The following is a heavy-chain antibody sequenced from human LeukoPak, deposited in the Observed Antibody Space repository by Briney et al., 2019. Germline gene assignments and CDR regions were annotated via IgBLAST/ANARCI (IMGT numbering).Heavy chain of an antibody. CDR3: ASLRDGYNHLFDY. Sequence: ASVKVSCKASGDTFSSYSIGWVRQAPGQGLEWVGGIIPIFGTANYAQKFQGRVTITADKSTSTVYMELSSLRSGDTAVYYCASLRDGYNHLFDYWGQGTLVTVSS. J-gene: IGHJ4*02. CDR2: IIPIFGTA. CDR1: GDTFSSYS. V-gene: IGHV1-69*06. D-gene: IGHD5-24*01.